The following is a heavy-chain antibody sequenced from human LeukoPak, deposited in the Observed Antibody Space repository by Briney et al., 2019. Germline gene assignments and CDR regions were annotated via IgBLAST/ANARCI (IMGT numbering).Heavy chain of an antibody. J-gene: IGHJ4*02. Sequence: GGSLRLSCAASGFTFSSYAMSWVRQAPGKGLEWVSAIGGSGGSTYYADSVKGRFTISRDNSKNTLYLQMNSLRAEDTAVYYCAKLNAYYYDSSGYYYFDYWGQGTLVTVSS. CDR2: IGGSGGST. V-gene: IGHV3-23*01. D-gene: IGHD3-22*01. CDR1: GFTFSSYA. CDR3: AKLNAYYYDSSGYYYFDY.